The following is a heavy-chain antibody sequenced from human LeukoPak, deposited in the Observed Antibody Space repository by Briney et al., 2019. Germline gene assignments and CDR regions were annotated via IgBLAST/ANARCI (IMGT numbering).Heavy chain of an antibody. D-gene: IGHD6-19*01. J-gene: IGHJ4*02. CDR3: AKGGRYSSGWYPFXY. CDR1: GFTFSSYA. Sequence: GRSLRLSCAASGFTFSSYAMHWVRQAPGKGLEWVAVISYDGSNKYYADSVKGRFTISRDNSKNTLYLQMNSLRPEDTALYYCAKGGRYSSGWYPFXYWGQGTLVTVSS. CDR2: ISYDGSNK. V-gene: IGHV3-30*04.